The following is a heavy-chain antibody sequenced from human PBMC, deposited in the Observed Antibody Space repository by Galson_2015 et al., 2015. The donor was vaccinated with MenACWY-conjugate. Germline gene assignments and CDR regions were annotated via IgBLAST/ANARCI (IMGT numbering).Heavy chain of an antibody. J-gene: IGHJ6*02. V-gene: IGHV5-51*01. CDR3: ARHPPGGRGMDV. Sequence: QSGAEVKKPGDSLTISCKTTGYSFTTYWIAWVRQMPGTGLEWMGLISPGDSNTRYSPSFQGQVTISADKSISTAYLQWSSLKASDTAMYYCARHPPGGRGMDVWGQGTTVTVSS. CDR1: GYSFTTYW. D-gene: IGHD1-26*01. CDR2: ISPGDSNT.